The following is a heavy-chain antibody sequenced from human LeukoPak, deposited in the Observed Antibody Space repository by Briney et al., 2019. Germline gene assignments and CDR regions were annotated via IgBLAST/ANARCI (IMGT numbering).Heavy chain of an antibody. CDR2: TSHSGGT. D-gene: IGHD1-14*01. Sequence: SETLSLTCTVSGGSLSSGDYYWSWIRQSPGKGLEWIGYTSHSGGTYYNPSLQSRLTISVDTSKNQFSLKLSSVTAADTAVYYCARAIPDAGDYYYYAMDVWGQGTTVTVSS. CDR3: ARAIPDAGDYYYYAMDV. CDR1: GGSLSSGDYY. V-gene: IGHV4-30-4*01. J-gene: IGHJ6*02.